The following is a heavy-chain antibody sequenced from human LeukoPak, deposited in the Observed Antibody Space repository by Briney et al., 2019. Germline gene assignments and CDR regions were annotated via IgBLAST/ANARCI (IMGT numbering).Heavy chain of an antibody. Sequence: GGSLRLSCTASGFTFGDYAMSWVRQAPGKGLEGVGFIRSKAYGGTTEYAASVKGRFTISRDDSNSIAYLQMNSLKTEDTAVYYCTRSVGKLWLSILDYWGQGTLVTVSS. D-gene: IGHD5-18*01. J-gene: IGHJ4*02. CDR2: IRSKAYGGTT. CDR1: GFTFGDYA. V-gene: IGHV3-49*04. CDR3: TRSVGKLWLSILDY.